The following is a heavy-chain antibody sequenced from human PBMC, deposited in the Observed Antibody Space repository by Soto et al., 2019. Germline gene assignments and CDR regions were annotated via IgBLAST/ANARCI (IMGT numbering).Heavy chain of an antibody. CDR2: IYYNGST. V-gene: IGHV4-31*03. CDR3: ARYRISGSWSKFDY. J-gene: IGHJ4*02. D-gene: IGHD6-13*01. Sequence: QVLLQESGPGLMKPSQTLSLTCTVSGLTISSASYYWGWIRQHPGKGREWVGNIYYNGSTYYSPSLKSRVTLWVDTSKNQFSLRLASVTAADTAVYYCARYRISGSWSKFDYWGQGTLVTVSS. CDR1: GLTISSASYY.